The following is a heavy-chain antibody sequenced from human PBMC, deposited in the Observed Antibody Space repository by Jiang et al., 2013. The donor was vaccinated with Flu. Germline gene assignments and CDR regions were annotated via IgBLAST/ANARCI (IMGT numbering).Heavy chain of an antibody. CDR3: ARVPGDGYNPIDY. J-gene: IGHJ4*02. Sequence: GSGLVKPSQTLSLTCTVSGGSISSGDYYWSWIRQTPGKGLEWIGYIYYSGSTYYNPSLKSRLTISVDTSKNQFSLKLSSVTAADTAVYYCARVPGDGYNPIDYWGQGTLVTVSS. CDR1: GGSISSGDYY. V-gene: IGHV4-30-4*01. CDR2: IYYSGST. D-gene: IGHD5-24*01.